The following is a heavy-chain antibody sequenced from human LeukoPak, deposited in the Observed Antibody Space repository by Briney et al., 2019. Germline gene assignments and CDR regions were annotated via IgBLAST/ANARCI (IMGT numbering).Heavy chain of an antibody. D-gene: IGHD1-26*01. V-gene: IGHV4-61*01. CDR1: GGSVSSDLYY. Sequence: SETLSLTCTVSGGSVSSDLYYWSWIRQPPGKGLEWIGYIYYSGSTYYNPSLKSRVTISVDTSKNQFSLRLSSVTAADTAVYYCASVRSGTHYFDYWGQGTLVTVSS. CDR3: ASVRSGTHYFDY. CDR2: IYYSGST. J-gene: IGHJ4*02.